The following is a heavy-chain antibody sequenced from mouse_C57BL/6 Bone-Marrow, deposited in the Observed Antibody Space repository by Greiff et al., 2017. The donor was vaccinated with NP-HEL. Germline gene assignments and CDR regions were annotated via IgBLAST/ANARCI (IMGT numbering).Heavy chain of an antibody. CDR2: IYPENGVT. V-gene: IGHV1-80*01. D-gene: IGHD1-1*01. J-gene: IGHJ4*01. CDR1: GYPFSGYW. Sequence: QVQLQQSGAELVKPGASVKISCKASGYPFSGYWMNWVKESPGKGLGGIGQIYPENGVTSYNGKLKGKATLTADKSASTAYMQVSSLTSEDSAVYFCARGDYGSSRFGYAMDYWGQGTSVTVSS. CDR3: ARGDYGSSRFGYAMDY.